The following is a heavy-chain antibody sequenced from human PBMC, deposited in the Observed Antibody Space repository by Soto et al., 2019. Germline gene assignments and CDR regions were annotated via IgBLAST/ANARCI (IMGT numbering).Heavy chain of an antibody. V-gene: IGHV1-69*01. CDR1: GGTFSSYA. CDR3: AREGGYSYGYVGYYYGMDV. CDR2: IIPIFGTA. J-gene: IGHJ6*02. Sequence: QVQLVQSGAEVKKPGSSVKVSCKASGGTFSSYAISWVRQAPGQGLEWMGGIIPIFGTANYAQKFQGRVTITADESTNTAYMELSSLRSEDTAVYYCAREGGYSYGYVGYYYGMDVWGQGTTVTVSS. D-gene: IGHD5-18*01.